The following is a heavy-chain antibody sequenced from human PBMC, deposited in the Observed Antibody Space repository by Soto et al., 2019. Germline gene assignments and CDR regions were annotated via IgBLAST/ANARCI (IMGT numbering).Heavy chain of an antibody. J-gene: IGHJ4*02. CDR3: ACLFYSNGGRRYRPAY. CDR2: INAGNGNT. D-gene: IGHD2-15*01. V-gene: IGHV1-3*01. Sequence: ASVKVSCKASGYTFTSYAMHWVRQAPGQRLEWMGWINAGNGNTKYSQKFQGRVTITRDTSASTAYMELSSLRSEDTAVYYCACLFYSNGGRRYRPAYRAQRTLDTGSS. CDR1: GYTFTSYA.